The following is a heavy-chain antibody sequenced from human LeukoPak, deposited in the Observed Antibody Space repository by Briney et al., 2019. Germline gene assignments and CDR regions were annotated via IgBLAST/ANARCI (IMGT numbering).Heavy chain of an antibody. CDR2: IYCSGTT. CDR3: ARGPSILSPEAQSLY. Sequence: SETLSLTCTVSGGSISTYYWSWIRQPPGKGLEWIGYIYCSGTTVYNPSLKSRVTISVDTSKNQFSLRLSSVTAADTAVYYCARGPSILSPEAQSLYWGQGTLVAVSS. D-gene: IGHD3-3*01. V-gene: IGHV4-59*01. CDR1: GGSISTYY. J-gene: IGHJ4*02.